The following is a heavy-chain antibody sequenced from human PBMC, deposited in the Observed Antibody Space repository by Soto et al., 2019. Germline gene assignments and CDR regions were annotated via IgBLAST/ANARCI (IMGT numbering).Heavy chain of an antibody. D-gene: IGHD2-21*02. CDR3: AKAWTLTVVTHSGFDS. CDR2: INGDGETT. CDR1: DFIFGTFA. J-gene: IGHJ4*02. V-gene: IGHV3-23*01. Sequence: QLLESGGGSAQPGGSLRLSCVGSDFIFGTFAMSWVRQAPGKGLEWVSGINGDGETTYYADSVKGRFTVSRDNSKNTLYLQMDSLTADDTALYFCAKAWTLTVVTHSGFDSWGQGTLVTVSS.